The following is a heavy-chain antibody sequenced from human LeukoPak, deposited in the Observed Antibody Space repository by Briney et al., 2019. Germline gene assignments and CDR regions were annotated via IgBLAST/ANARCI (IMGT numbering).Heavy chain of an antibody. CDR2: IYTSGST. Sequence: SETLSLTCTVSGGSISSYYWSWIRQPAGKGLEWIGRIYTSGSTNYNPSLKSRDTMSVDTSKNQFSLKLSSVTAADTAVYYCARDRGRVPAAIIWFDPWGQGTLVTVSS. CDR3: ARDRGRVPAAIIWFDP. CDR1: GGSISSYY. J-gene: IGHJ5*02. D-gene: IGHD2-2*01. V-gene: IGHV4-4*07.